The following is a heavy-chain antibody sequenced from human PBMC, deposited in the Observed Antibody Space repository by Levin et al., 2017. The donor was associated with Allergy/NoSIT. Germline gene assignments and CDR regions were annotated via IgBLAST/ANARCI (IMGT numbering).Heavy chain of an antibody. Sequence: SETLSLTCAVSGGSFSGFYYSWIRQPPGKGLEWIGEVSHSGTTNYNPSLKSRVAISVDTSKCQFSLILSSVTAADTATYYCARDSPTAGTSFDYWGQGSLVTVSS. CDR3: ARDSPTAGTSFDY. V-gene: IGHV4-34*01. CDR1: GGSFSGFY. D-gene: IGHD6-13*01. J-gene: IGHJ4*02. CDR2: VSHSGTT.